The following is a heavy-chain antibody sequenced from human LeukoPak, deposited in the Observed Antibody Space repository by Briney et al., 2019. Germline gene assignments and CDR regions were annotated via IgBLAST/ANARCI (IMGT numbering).Heavy chain of an antibody. CDR2: SSNGGSTI. D-gene: IGHD1-26*01. Sequence: GGSLRLSCAASGFTFSDFYMTWIRQAPGKGLEWVSYSSNGGSTIYYADSVKGRFTISRDNAKNSLYLQMNSLRAEDTALYYCARVVRAILETGQTVGQPKRGATYFDYWGQGALVTVSS. CDR3: ARVVRAILETGQTVGQPKRGATYFDY. V-gene: IGHV3-11*01. CDR1: GFTFSDFY. J-gene: IGHJ4*02.